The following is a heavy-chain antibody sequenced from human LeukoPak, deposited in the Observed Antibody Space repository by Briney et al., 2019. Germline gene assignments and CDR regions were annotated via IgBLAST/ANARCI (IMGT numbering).Heavy chain of an antibody. V-gene: IGHV3-23*01. CDR3: VSFYETY. J-gene: IGHJ4*02. CDR1: GFTFSSYA. D-gene: IGHD2/OR15-2a*01. CDR2: ISGSGGST. Sequence: PGGSLRLSCAASGFTFSSYAMSWVRQAPGKGLEWVSAISGSGGSTYYADSVKGWFTSSKDNAKNTVYLQMNNRRAEDTAVYYCVSFYETYWGRGTLVTVSS.